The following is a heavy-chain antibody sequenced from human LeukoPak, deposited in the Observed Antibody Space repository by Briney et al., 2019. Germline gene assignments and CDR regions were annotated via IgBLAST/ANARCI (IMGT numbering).Heavy chain of an antibody. J-gene: IGHJ4*02. Sequence: GRSLRLSCAASGFTFSSYTMHWVRQAPGKGLEWVAVISYDGSNKYYADSVQGRFTISRDNSKNTLYLQMNNLRAEDTAVYYCARSYSSSWHNFDYWGQGTLVTVSS. D-gene: IGHD6-13*01. CDR1: GFTFSSYT. V-gene: IGHV3-30-3*01. CDR2: ISYDGSNK. CDR3: ARSYSSSWHNFDY.